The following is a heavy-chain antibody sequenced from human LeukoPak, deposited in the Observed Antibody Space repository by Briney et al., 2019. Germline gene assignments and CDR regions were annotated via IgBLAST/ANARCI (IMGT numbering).Heavy chain of an antibody. D-gene: IGHD2-2*01. J-gene: IGHJ4*02. CDR1: GYSISSGNY. CDR3: AKGYCRGNSCYDDRGAFDY. V-gene: IGHV4-38-2*02. CDR2: IYHSGST. Sequence: PSETLSLTCSVSGYSISSGNYWGWIRLPPGKGLQWIGSIYHSGSTYYNPSLKSRVTISVDTSKNQFSLKLSSVTAADTAVYYCAKGYCRGNSCYDDRGAFDYWGQGTLVTVSS.